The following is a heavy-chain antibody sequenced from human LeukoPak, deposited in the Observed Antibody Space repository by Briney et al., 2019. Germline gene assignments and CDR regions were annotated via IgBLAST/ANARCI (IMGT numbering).Heavy chain of an antibody. Sequence: GRSLRLSCAASGFTFSSYGMHWVRQAPGKGLEWVAVIWYDGSNKYYADSVKGRFTISRDNSKNTLYLQMNSLRAEDTAVYYCARDGGAVADFDYWGQGTLVTVSS. CDR2: IWYDGSNK. D-gene: IGHD6-19*01. V-gene: IGHV3-33*01. CDR3: ARDGGAVADFDY. J-gene: IGHJ4*02. CDR1: GFTFSSYG.